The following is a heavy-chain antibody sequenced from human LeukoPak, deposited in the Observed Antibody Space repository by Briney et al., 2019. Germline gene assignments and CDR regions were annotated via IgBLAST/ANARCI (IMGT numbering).Heavy chain of an antibody. CDR2: ISSSSSYI. Sequence: GGSLRLSCAASGFTFSSYSMNWVRQAPGKGLEWVSSISSSSSYIYYADSVKGRFTISRDNAKNSLYLQMNSLRAGDTAVYYCARGGIAAAPYWGQGTLVTVSS. D-gene: IGHD6-13*01. CDR3: ARGGIAAAPY. V-gene: IGHV3-21*01. J-gene: IGHJ4*02. CDR1: GFTFSSYS.